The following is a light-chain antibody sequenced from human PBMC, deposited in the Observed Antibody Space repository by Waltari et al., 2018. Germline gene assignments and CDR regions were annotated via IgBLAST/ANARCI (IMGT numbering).Light chain of an antibody. CDR1: QRVLYSSNSRNY. CDR3: QQYYSAPRT. J-gene: IGKJ1*01. V-gene: IGKV4-1*01. Sequence: DIVMTQSPDSLAVSLGERATINCKSSQRVLYSSNSRNYLAWFQQKPGQPPKLVIYWASTRESGVPDRFSGSGSGTDFTLTISSLQAEDVAIYYCQQYYSAPRTFGQGTKVEIK. CDR2: WAS.